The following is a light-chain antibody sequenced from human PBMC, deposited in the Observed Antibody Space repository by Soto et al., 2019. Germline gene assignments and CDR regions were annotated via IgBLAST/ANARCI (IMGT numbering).Light chain of an antibody. CDR3: QQYNYYRWT. V-gene: IGKV1-33*01. Sequence: DIQMTQSPSSLSASVGDRVTITCQASQDISNYLNWYQQKPGKAPKLLIYDASNLETGVPSRFSGSGSGTDFTFTIGSLQPEDLAVYYCQQYNYYRWTFGQGTKVDIK. CDR2: DAS. J-gene: IGKJ1*01. CDR1: QDISNY.